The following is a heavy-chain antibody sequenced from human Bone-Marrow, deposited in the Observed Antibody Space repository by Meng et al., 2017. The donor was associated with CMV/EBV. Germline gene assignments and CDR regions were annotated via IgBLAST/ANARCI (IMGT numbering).Heavy chain of an antibody. CDR1: GYTFTGYY. J-gene: IGHJ6*02. V-gene: IGHV1-2*02. CDR2: INPNSGGT. CDR3: ARKPPRDIYYYYGMDV. D-gene: IGHD2-15*01. Sequence: ASVKVSCKASGYTFTGYYMHWVRQAPGQGLEWMGWINPNSGGTNYAQKFQGRVTMTRNTSISTAYMELSSLRSEDTAVYYCARKPPRDIYYYYGMDVWGQGTTVTVSS.